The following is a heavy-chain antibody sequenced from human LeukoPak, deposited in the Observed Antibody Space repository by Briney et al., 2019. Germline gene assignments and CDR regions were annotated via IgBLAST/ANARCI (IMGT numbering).Heavy chain of an antibody. J-gene: IGHJ4*02. Sequence: GGSLRLSCAASGFTFDDYAMHWVRQAPGKGLEWVSGISWNSGSIGYADSVKGRFTISRDNAKNSLYLQMNSLRAEDTALYYCAKATSWELLYHFDYWGQGTLVTVSS. V-gene: IGHV3-9*01. D-gene: IGHD1-26*01. CDR1: GFTFDDYA. CDR3: AKATSWELLYHFDY. CDR2: ISWNSGSI.